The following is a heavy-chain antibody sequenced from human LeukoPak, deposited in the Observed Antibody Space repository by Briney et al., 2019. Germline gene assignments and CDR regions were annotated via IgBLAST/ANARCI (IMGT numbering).Heavy chain of an antibody. J-gene: IGHJ4*02. CDR3: ARDGVLRFLEWLTLDY. V-gene: IGHV3-48*03. D-gene: IGHD3-3*01. CDR2: ISSSGSTI. Sequence: PGGSLRLSCAASGFTFSSYEMNWVRQAPGKGLEWVSYISSSGSTIYYADSVKGRFTISRDNAKNSLYLQMNSLRAEDTAVYYCARDGVLRFLEWLTLDYGGQGTLVTVSS. CDR1: GFTFSSYE.